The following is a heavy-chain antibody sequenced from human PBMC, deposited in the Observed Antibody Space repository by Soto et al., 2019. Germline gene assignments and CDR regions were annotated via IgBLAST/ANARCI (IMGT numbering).Heavy chain of an antibody. V-gene: IGHV3-11*06. CDR2: ISSSGTDT. CDR3: ARDRPVDVVPTIPTYYYYMDV. J-gene: IGHJ6*03. D-gene: IGHD5-12*01. Sequence: PGGSLRLSCAASGFTFRDYDMSWIRQAPGKGLEWVSCISSSGTDTHYADSVKGRFTIFRDNAKKSLLLQMDSLRVEDTAVYYCARDRPVDVVPTIPTYYYYMDVWGKGTTVTVSS. CDR1: GFTFRDYD.